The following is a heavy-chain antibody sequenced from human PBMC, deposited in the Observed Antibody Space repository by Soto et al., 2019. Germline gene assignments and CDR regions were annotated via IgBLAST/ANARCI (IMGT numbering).Heavy chain of an antibody. V-gene: IGHV1-69*06. D-gene: IGHD5-18*01. Sequence: GTSVEVSCEACGGAFGSYALRWVRQAPGQGLEWMGGIIPIFGTANYAQKFQGRVTITADKSTSTAYMELSSLRSEDTAVYYCASPRRRAWIQLWLNWFDPWGQGTLVTVSS. CDR3: ASPRRRAWIQLWLNWFDP. J-gene: IGHJ5*02. CDR1: GGAFGSYA. CDR2: IIPIFGTA.